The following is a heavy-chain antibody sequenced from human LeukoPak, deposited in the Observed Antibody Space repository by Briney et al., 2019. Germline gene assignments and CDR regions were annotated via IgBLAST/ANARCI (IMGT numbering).Heavy chain of an antibody. Sequence: PSETLSLTCTVYGGSFSGYYWSWIRQPPGKGLEWIGEINHTGSTKYNPSLKSRVTISVDTSKNQFSLKVYSVTAADTAVYYCARGPGSSYSYNGWYFDLWGRGSLVTVSS. CDR2: INHTGST. D-gene: IGHD5-18*01. J-gene: IGHJ2*01. CDR3: ARGPGSSYSYNGWYFDL. CDR1: GGSFSGYY. V-gene: IGHV4-34*01.